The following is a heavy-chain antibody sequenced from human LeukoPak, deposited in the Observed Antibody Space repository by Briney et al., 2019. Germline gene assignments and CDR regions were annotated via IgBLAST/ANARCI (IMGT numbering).Heavy chain of an antibody. Sequence: ASVKVSCKVSGDTLTDLSMQWVRQAPGKGLEWMGGVDPEDDETIYAQKFQGGVTMTEDTSTDTAYMELNSLRSEDTAVYYCASGWYYDSSGYFSFDYWGQGTLVTVSS. CDR2: VDPEDDET. D-gene: IGHD3-22*01. CDR1: GDTLTDLS. V-gene: IGHV1-24*01. J-gene: IGHJ4*02. CDR3: ASGWYYDSSGYFSFDY.